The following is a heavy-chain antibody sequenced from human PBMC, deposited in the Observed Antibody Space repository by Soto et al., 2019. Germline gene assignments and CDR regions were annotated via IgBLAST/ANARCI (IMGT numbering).Heavy chain of an antibody. Sequence: EVQLVESGGGLVQPGRSLRLSCAASGLTFVDYAMHWVRRVPGKGLEWVSSISWNSNIIGYADSVKGRFTISRDNAKNSLYRQMNSLRPEDTALYYCAKGGPDGFCSGGRCYFDYWGQGTLVTVSS. D-gene: IGHD2-15*01. CDR2: ISWNSNII. J-gene: IGHJ4*02. CDR3: AKGGPDGFCSGGRCYFDY. CDR1: GLTFVDYA. V-gene: IGHV3-9*01.